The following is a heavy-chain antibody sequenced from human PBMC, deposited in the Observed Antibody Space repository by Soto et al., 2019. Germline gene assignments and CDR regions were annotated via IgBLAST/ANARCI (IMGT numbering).Heavy chain of an antibody. V-gene: IGHV3-21*02. D-gene: IGHD3-10*01. CDR3: VRERGLSSFYGMDV. J-gene: IGHJ6*02. CDR1: GFTLTTYT. CDR2: ITSSSGHI. Sequence: EVQLVESGGGLVKPGGSLRLSCEASGFTLTTYTMNWVRQASGKGLEWVSSITSSSGHIYYADSVKGRFTISRDNARNSLYLQMNSLRAEDTAVYYCVRERGLSSFYGMDVGGQGTTVTVSS.